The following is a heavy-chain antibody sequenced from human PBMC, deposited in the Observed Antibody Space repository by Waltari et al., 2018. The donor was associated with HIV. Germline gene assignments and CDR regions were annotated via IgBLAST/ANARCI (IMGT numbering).Heavy chain of an antibody. J-gene: IGHJ6*02. Sequence: QVQLIQSGAEVRDPGASVKVSCKASGYTFTGYHLHWVRQALGQGLEWMGRINPNPGGTNYAQKSQARVTITRDISMGTAYSELTSLRPNDTAVYYCARVTTVTGDSYFYYGMDVWGQGTTVVVSS. CDR3: ARVTTVTGDSYFYYGMDV. CDR2: INPNPGGT. D-gene: IGHD4-17*01. V-gene: IGHV1-2*06. CDR1: GYTFTGYH.